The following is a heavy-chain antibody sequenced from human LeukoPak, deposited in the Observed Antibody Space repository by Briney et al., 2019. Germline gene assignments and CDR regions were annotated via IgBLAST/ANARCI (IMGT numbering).Heavy chain of an antibody. V-gene: IGHV4-34*01. Sequence: RSSETLSLTCAVYGGSFSGYYWSWIRQPPGKGLEWIGETNHSGSTNYNPSLKSRVTISVDTSKNQFSLKLSSVTAADTAVYYCATEAAAGTFAFDYWGQGTLVTVSS. J-gene: IGHJ4*02. CDR2: TNHSGST. CDR3: ATEAAAGTFAFDY. D-gene: IGHD6-13*01. CDR1: GGSFSGYY.